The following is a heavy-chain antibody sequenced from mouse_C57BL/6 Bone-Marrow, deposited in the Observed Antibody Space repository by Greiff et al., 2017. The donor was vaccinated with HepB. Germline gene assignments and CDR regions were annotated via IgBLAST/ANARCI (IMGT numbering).Heavy chain of an antibody. D-gene: IGHD1-1*01. CDR2: IWGDGST. J-gene: IGHJ4*01. CDR1: GFSLTSYG. Sequence: VKLVESGPGLVAPSQSLSITCTVSGFSLTSYGVSWVRQPPGKGLEWLGVIWGDGSTNYHSALISRLSIRKDNSKSQVFLKLNSLQTDDTATYYCAKGIFITTVVDPFYAMDYWGQGTSVTVSS. CDR3: AKGIFITTVVDPFYAMDY. V-gene: IGHV2-3*01.